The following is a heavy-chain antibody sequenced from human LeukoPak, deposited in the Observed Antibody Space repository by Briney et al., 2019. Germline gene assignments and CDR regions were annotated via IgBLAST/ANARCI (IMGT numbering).Heavy chain of an antibody. V-gene: IGHV3-23*01. CDR2: ISGSGGST. Sequence: GGSLRLSCAASGFTFSSYAMSWVRQAPGKGLEWVSAISGSGGSTYYADSVKGRFTISRDNSKNTPYLQMNSLRAEDTAVYYCAGLHDFWSGFYSLFDHWGQGTLVTVSS. D-gene: IGHD3-3*01. CDR3: AGLHDFWSGFYSLFDH. J-gene: IGHJ4*02. CDR1: GFTFSSYA.